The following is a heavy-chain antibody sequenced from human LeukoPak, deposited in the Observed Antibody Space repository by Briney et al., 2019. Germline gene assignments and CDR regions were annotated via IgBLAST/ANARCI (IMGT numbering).Heavy chain of an antibody. J-gene: IGHJ5*02. CDR2: MDYTGTT. D-gene: IGHD3-10*01. V-gene: IGHV4-59*01. Sequence: SEALSLTCTVSGGSISSDYWTWIRQSPGKGLEWIGYMDYTGTTKYNPALKSRISISVDTSKNQFSLKLSSVTAADTAVYYCARSTWGSGSPRWFDPWGQGTLVTVSS. CDR1: GGSISSDY. CDR3: ARSTWGSGSPRWFDP.